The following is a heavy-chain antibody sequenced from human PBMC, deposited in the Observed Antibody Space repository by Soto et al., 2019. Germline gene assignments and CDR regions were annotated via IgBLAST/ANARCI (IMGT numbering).Heavy chain of an antibody. Sequence: QVQPVQSGAEVRKPGSSVKVSCKASGGTFTTYDISWVRQAPGQGLEWMGGIIPLFDATKYAQKFRGRVTITADKSTGTAYMELSSLRSEDTAMYYCARDRSSSWYNGTFYFDSWGQGTLVTVSS. D-gene: IGHD6-19*01. J-gene: IGHJ4*02. CDR3: ARDRSSSWYNGTFYFDS. CDR2: IIPLFDAT. V-gene: IGHV1-69*06. CDR1: GGTFTTYD.